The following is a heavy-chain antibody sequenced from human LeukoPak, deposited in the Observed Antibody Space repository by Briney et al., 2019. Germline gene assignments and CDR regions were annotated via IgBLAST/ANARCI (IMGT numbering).Heavy chain of an antibody. CDR2: IYHSGST. V-gene: IGHV4-59*12. CDR1: GSSISSYY. J-gene: IGHJ4*02. Sequence: PSETLSLTCTVSGSSISSYYWCWIRQPLGKGLEWIGYIYHSGSTYYNPSLKSRVTISVDRSKNQFSLKLSSVTAADTAVYYCARARTKAYYFDYWGQGTLVTVSS. CDR3: ARARTKAYYFDY.